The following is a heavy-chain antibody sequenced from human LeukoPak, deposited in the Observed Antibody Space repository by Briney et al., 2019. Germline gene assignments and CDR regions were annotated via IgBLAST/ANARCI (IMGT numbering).Heavy chain of an antibody. CDR2: ISSSSSYI. D-gene: IGHD3-9*01. Sequence: KPGGSVRLSCAASGFTFSTYSMNWVRQAPGKGLEWVSSISSSSSYIYYADSVKGRFTISSYNAKNSLYLQMNSLRAEDTAVYYCARGVGLTGYSDYWGQGTLVTVSS. CDR1: GFTFSTYS. J-gene: IGHJ4*02. V-gene: IGHV3-21*01. CDR3: ARGVGLTGYSDY.